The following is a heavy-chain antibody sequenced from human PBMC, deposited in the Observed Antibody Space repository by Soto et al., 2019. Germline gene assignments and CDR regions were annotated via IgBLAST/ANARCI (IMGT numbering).Heavy chain of an antibody. V-gene: IGHV2-5*01. CDR2: IYWNDDK. J-gene: IGHJ4*02. CDR3: THRRAGLNAV. CDR1: GFSLTTSAVG. Sequence: QITLKESGPPLVKPTQTLTLTCTFSGFSLTTSAVGVGWVRQPPGKALEWLALIYWNDDKRHSPSLKNRLTITKDTSKNQVVLTMSSMDPVDTATYYCTHRRAGLNAVWGQGTLVTVSS. D-gene: IGHD2-8*01.